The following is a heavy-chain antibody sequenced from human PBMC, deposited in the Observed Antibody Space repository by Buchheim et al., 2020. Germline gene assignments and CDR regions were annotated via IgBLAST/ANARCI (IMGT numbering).Heavy chain of an antibody. V-gene: IGHV2-5*02. CDR3: AQRIESVFDI. CDR2: IYWDDDK. CDR1: GVSLTTGVG. Sequence: QITLKESGPTLVRPKQTLTLTCSLSGVSLTTGVGVGWLRQPPGKAPEWLALIYWDDDKRYSPSLKSRLTIARDASRKQIFLTMTDLDPVDTATYYCAQRIESVFDIRGQG. J-gene: IGHJ3*02.